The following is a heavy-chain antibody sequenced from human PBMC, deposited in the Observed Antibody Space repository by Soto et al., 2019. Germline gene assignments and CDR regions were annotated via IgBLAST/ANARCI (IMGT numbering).Heavy chain of an antibody. CDR3: ATFSGWVELDY. CDR2: FDPEDGET. Sequence: QVQLVQSGAEVKKPGASVKVSCKVSGYTLTELSMHWVRQAPGKGLEWMGGFDPEDGETIYAQKFKGRVTMTEDTYTETAYMELSSLRSEDTAVYYCATFSGWVELDYWGQGTLVTVSS. J-gene: IGHJ4*02. V-gene: IGHV1-24*01. CDR1: GYTLTELS. D-gene: IGHD3-16*01.